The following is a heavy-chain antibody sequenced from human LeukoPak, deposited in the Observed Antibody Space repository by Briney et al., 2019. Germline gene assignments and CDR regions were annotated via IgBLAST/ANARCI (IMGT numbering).Heavy chain of an antibody. CDR2: VFYNGNT. CDR3: ARHIVYSYGRPDYYYMDV. J-gene: IGHJ6*03. CDR1: SGSISSRNYY. D-gene: IGHD3-16*02. Sequence: PSETLSLTCAVPSGSISSRNYYSGWIRQPPGKGLEWIGTVFYNGNTHYNASLQHQDTISVDTYKNHFSRKQSSVTAADTAMYYCARHIVYSYGRPDYYYMDVWGKGTTVTVSS. V-gene: IGHV4-39*01.